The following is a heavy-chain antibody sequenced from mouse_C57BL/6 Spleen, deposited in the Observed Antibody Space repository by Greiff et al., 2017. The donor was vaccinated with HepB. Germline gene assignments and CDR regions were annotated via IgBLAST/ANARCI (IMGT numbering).Heavy chain of an antibody. CDR2: INPNNGGT. V-gene: IGHV1-26*01. J-gene: IGHJ4*01. CDR1: GYTFTDYY. CDR3: ERRGLLRHYYAMDY. Sequence: EVQLQQSGPELVKPGASVKISCKASGYTFTDYYMNWVKQSHGKSLEWIGDINPNNGGTSYNQKFKGKATLTVDKSSSTAYMELRSLTSEDSAVYYCERRGLLRHYYAMDYWGQGTSVTVSS. D-gene: IGHD1-2*01.